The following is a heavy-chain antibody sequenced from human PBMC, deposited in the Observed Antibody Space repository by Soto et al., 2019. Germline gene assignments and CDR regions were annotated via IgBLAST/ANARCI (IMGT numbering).Heavy chain of an antibody. CDR2: VFPGDSDT. CDR1: GYSFTTYW. V-gene: IGHV5-51*01. Sequence: EVQLVQSGAEVKKSGDSLKISCEGSGYSFTTYWIGWVRQMPGKGLELMGIVFPGDSDTRYTPSFQGQVTISADKSISTAYLQWTSLKASDTAMYYCARHDDYGDHFDAFDVWGQGTMVTVSS. CDR3: ARHDDYGDHFDAFDV. D-gene: IGHD4-17*01. J-gene: IGHJ3*01.